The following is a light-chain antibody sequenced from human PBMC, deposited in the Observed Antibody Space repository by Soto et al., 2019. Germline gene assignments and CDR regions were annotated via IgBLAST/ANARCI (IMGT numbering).Light chain of an antibody. V-gene: IGKV1-5*03. CDR2: KAS. J-gene: IGKJ5*01. CDR1: QTISSW. Sequence: DIQMTQSPSTLSGSVGDRVTITCRASQTISSWLNWYQQKPGKAPKLLIYKASTLKSGVPSRFSGSGSGTEFALTISGLQPDDFASYYCQQYNSYPITFGQGTRL. CDR3: QQYNSYPIT.